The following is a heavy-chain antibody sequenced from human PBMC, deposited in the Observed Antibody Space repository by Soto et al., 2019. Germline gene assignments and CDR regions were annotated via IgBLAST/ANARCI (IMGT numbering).Heavy chain of an antibody. D-gene: IGHD2-2*01. CDR3: VPPFDSP. CDR2: IRIKPNSYAT. J-gene: IGHJ5*02. V-gene: IGHV3-73*01. CDR1: ETAFRGTA. Sequence: GGSRRPSGAVSETAFRGTAMDWVRHASGKGLVWFGRIRIKPNSYATAYAASMKGRLTISRDDSKNTADLQMSSLKTEDTAVYYGVPPFDSPWAKGTLVTVPS.